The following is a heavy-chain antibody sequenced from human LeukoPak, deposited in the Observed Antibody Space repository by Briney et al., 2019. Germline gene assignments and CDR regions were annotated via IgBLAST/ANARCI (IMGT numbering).Heavy chain of an antibody. CDR1: GASINSNY. CDR2: IYYTGTTNSGNT. D-gene: IGHD6-13*01. CDR3: ARADTGYSSSWYYYYYMDV. Sequence: SETLSLTCNVSGASINSNYWSWIRQPPGKGLEWIGYIYYTGTTNSGNTNYNPSLKSRVTISVDTSKNQFSLKLSSVTAADTAVYYCARADTGYSSSWYYYYYMDVWGKGTTVTVSS. J-gene: IGHJ6*03. V-gene: IGHV4-59*01.